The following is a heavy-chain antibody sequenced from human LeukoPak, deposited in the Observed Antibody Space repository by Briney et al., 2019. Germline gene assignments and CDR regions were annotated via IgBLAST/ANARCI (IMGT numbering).Heavy chain of an antibody. Sequence: PSETLSLTCAVYGGSFSGCYWSWIRQPAGKGLEWIGRIYTSGSTNYNPSLKSRVTMSVDTSKNQFSLKLSSVTAADTAVYYCARDNVDYGDYGGFDPWGQGTLVTVSS. CDR2: IYTSGST. J-gene: IGHJ5*02. CDR1: GGSFSGCY. V-gene: IGHV4-4*07. CDR3: ARDNVDYGDYGGFDP. D-gene: IGHD4-17*01.